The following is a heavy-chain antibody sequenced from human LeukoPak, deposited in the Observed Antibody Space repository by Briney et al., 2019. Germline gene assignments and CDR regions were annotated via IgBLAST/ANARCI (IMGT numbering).Heavy chain of an antibody. CDR1: GFSLSNSQ. D-gene: IGHD6-19*01. CDR2: ISGSGGST. J-gene: IGHJ4*02. V-gene: IGHV3-23*01. Sequence: PGRSLRLSCVASGFSLSNSQMYWVRQAPGKGLEWVSVISGSGGSTYYADSVKGRFIISRDNSKNTLYLQMNSLRAEDTAVYYCAKHPYSSGWYNFDYWGQGTLVTVSS. CDR3: AKHPYSSGWYNFDY.